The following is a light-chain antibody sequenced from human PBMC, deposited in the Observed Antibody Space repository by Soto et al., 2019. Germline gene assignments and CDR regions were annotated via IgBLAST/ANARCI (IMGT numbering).Light chain of an antibody. J-gene: IGKJ4*01. CDR1: QSVSSNY. V-gene: IGKV3-20*01. CDR2: CAS. Sequence: EIVLTQSPGTLSLSPGERATLSFRASQSVSSNYLAWYQQKPGQTPRLLIYCASTRVTGIPVRFSGRGSGTDFTLTISRLEPEDFAIYYCQQYGTPLLPVGGGTKVEIK. CDR3: QQYGTPLLP.